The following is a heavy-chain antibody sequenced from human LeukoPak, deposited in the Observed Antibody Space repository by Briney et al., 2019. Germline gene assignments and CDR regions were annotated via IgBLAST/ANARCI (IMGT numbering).Heavy chain of an antibody. V-gene: IGHV1-69*13. CDR2: IIPIFGTA. D-gene: IGHD3-3*01. CDR1: GGTFSSYA. Sequence: SVEVSCKASGGTFSSYAISWVRQAPGQGLEWMGGIIPIFGTANYAQKFQGRVTITADESTSTAYMELSSLRSEDTAVYYCTRGGGRFYYFDYWGQGTLVTVSS. J-gene: IGHJ4*02. CDR3: TRGGGRFYYFDY.